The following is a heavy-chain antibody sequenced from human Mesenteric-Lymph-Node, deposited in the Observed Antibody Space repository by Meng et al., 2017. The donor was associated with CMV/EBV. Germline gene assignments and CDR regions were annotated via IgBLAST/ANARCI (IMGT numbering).Heavy chain of an antibody. V-gene: IGHV4-31*03. D-gene: IGHD4-17*01. CDR3: ARLTVTNYYYYGMDV. CDR1: GGSISSGGYY. Sequence: LRLSCTVSGGSISSGGYYWSWIRQHPGKGLEWIGYIYYSGSTYYNPSLKSRVTISVDTSKNQFSLKLSSVTAADTAVYYCARLTVTNYYYYGMDVWGQGTTVTVSS. CDR2: IYYSGST. J-gene: IGHJ6*02.